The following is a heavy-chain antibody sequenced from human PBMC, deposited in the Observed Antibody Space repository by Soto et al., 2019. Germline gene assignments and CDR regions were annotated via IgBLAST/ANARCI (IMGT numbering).Heavy chain of an antibody. CDR3: ARSRSASYYFDY. D-gene: IGHD2-15*01. CDR1: GFTFSTFA. V-gene: IGHV3-23*01. CDR2: ISGVSNSE. Sequence: GGPLRLSCAASGFTFSTFAMTWVRQAPGKGLEGVSVISGVSNSEYYAYSVKGRFTISRDNSKNTLYLQMNSLRAEDTAIYYCARSRSASYYFDYWGQGTLVTVSS. J-gene: IGHJ4*02.